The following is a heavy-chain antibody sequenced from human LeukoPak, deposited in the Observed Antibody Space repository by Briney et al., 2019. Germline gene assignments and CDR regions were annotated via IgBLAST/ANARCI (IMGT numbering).Heavy chain of an antibody. CDR2: IIPIFGTA. Sequence: SVKVSCKASGGTFSSYAISWVRQAPGQGLEWMGRIIPIFGTANYAQKFQGRVTITTDESTSTAYMELSSLRSDDTAVYYCAREPRRGHWFDPWGQGTLVTVSS. J-gene: IGHJ5*02. CDR3: AREPRRGHWFDP. V-gene: IGHV1-69*05. CDR1: GGTFSSYA.